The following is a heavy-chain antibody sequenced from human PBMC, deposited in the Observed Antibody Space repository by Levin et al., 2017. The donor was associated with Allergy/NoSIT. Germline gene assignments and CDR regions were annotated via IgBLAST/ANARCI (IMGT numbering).Heavy chain of an antibody. CDR3: TRDTITIFGVVRPHYYYYMDG. CDR1: GFTFGDYA. D-gene: IGHD3-3*01. J-gene: IGHJ6*03. CDR2: IGSKAYGGTT. V-gene: IGHV3-49*04. Sequence: GESLKISCTASGFTFGDYAMSWVRQAPGRGLEWVGFIGSKAYGGTTEYAASVKGRFTISRDDSKSIAYLQMNSLKTEDTAVYYCTRDTITIFGVVRPHYYYYMDGWGKGTTVTVSS.